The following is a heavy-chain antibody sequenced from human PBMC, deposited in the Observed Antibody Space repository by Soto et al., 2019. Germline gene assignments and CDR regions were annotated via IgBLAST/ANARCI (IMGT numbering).Heavy chain of an antibody. Sequence: SETLSLTCAVYGGSFSGYYWSWIRQPPGKGLEWIGEINHSGSTNYNPSLKSRVTISVDTSKNQFSLKLSSVTAADTAVYYCARGAVRTGTTTNSYGMDVWGQGTTVTVSS. CDR3: ARGAVRTGTTTNSYGMDV. J-gene: IGHJ6*02. CDR1: GGSFSGYY. V-gene: IGHV4-34*01. CDR2: INHSGST. D-gene: IGHD1-7*01.